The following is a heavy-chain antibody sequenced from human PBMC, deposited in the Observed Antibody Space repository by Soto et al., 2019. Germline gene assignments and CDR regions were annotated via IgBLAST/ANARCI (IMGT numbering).Heavy chain of an antibody. CDR2: ISYDGSNK. J-gene: IGHJ6*02. CDR3: ARPHRGTAMVNYYYYGMDV. Sequence: GGSLRLSCAASGFTFSSYAMHWFRQAPGKGLEWVAFISYDGSNKYYADSVKGRFTISRDNSKNTLYLQMNSLRAEDTAVYYCARPHRGTAMVNYYYYGMDVWGQGTTVTVSS. D-gene: IGHD5-18*01. CDR1: GFTFSSYA. V-gene: IGHV3-30-3*01.